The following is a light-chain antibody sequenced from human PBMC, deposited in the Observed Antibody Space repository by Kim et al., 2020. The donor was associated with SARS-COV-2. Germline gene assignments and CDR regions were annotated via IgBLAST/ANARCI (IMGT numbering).Light chain of an antibody. V-gene: IGLV3-19*01. CDR1: SIRSNY. CDR2: GKN. J-gene: IGLJ2*01. Sequence: ALGQTVRITCQGDSIRSNYASWYQQKPGQAPVLVIYGKNNRPSGIPDRFSGSSSGNTASLTITGAQAEDEADYYCNSRDSSGNHVVFGGGTQLTVL. CDR3: NSRDSSGNHVV.